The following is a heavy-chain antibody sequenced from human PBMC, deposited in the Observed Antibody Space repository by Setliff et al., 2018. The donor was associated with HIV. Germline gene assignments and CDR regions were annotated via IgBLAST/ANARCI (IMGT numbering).Heavy chain of an antibody. CDR3: ARGAWYSSGWYSSRYMDV. CDR2: MNPNSGNT. J-gene: IGHJ6*03. D-gene: IGHD6-19*01. CDR1: GYTFSSND. V-gene: IGHV1-8*01. Sequence: ASVKVSCKASGYTFSSNDINWVRQATGQGLEWMGWMNPNSGNTGYAQKFQGRVTMTRDTSISTAYMELSSLRSDDTAVYYCARGAWYSSGWYSSRYMDVWGKGTTVTVSS.